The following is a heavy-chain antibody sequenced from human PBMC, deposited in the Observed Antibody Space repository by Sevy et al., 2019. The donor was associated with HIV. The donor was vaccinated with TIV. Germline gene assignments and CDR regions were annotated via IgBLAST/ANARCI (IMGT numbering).Heavy chain of an antibody. Sequence: ASVKVSCKASGYTFTGYYMHWVRQAPGHRLEWMGWINPDSGGPNYAPKFQGRVTLTRDTSISTVYMELSRLKSDDTAVSYCVRDDRDGYFDYWGQGTLVTVSS. CDR2: INPDSGGP. CDR3: VRDDRDGYFDY. CDR1: GYTFTGYY. J-gene: IGHJ4*02. V-gene: IGHV1-2*02.